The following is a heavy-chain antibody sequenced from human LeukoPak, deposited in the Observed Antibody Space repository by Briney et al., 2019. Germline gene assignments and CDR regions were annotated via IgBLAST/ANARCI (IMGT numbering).Heavy chain of an antibody. CDR3: ARWVAAHSEFDC. CDR2: IYYSGST. J-gene: IGHJ4*02. CDR1: GGSISSSSYY. Sequence: SETLSLTCTDSGGSISSSSYYWGWIRQPPGKGLEWIGSIYYSGSTYYNPSLKSRVTISVDTSKNQFSLKLSSVTAADTAVYYCARWVAAHSEFDCWGQGTLVTVSS. V-gene: IGHV4-39*01. D-gene: IGHD6-13*01.